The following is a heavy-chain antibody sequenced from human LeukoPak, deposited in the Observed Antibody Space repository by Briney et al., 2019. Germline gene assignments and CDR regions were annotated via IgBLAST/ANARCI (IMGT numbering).Heavy chain of an antibody. V-gene: IGHV1-2*06. D-gene: IGHD4-17*01. J-gene: IGHJ4*02. CDR2: INPNSGDT. Sequence: GASVKVSCKASGYTFTGYHMHWVRQAPGQGLEWMGRINPNSGDTNYAQKFQGRVTITADESTSTAYMELSSLRSEDTAVYYCARGGGPSTDYFDYWGQGTLVTVSS. CDR3: ARGGGPSTDYFDY. CDR1: GYTFTGYH.